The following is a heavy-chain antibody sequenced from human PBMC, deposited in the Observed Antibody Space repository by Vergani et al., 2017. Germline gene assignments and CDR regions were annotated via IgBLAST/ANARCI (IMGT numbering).Heavy chain of an antibody. CDR1: GFTFSSYA. V-gene: IGHV3-30-3*01. J-gene: IGHJ4*02. Sequence: QVQLVESGGGVVQPGRSLRLSCAASGFTFSSYAMHWVRPAPGKGLEWVAVISYDGSNKYYADSVKGRFTISRDNSKNTLYLQMNSLRAEDTAVYYCARDLTLEGSSWYFDYWGQGTLVTVSS. CDR3: ARDLTLEGSSWYFDY. CDR2: ISYDGSNK. D-gene: IGHD6-13*01.